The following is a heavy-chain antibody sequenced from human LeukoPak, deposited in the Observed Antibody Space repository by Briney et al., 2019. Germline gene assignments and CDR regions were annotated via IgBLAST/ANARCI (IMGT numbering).Heavy chain of an antibody. J-gene: IGHJ5*02. V-gene: IGHV3-23*01. CDR2: ISGSGGST. D-gene: IGHD2-2*02. CDR1: GFTFSDYY. CDR3: AKDDCSSTSCYSLYDL. Sequence: PGGSLRLSCAASGFTFSDYYMSWIRQAPGKGLEWVSAISGSGGSTYYADSVKGRFTISRDNSKNTLYLQMNSLRAEDTAVYYCAKDDCSSTSCYSLYDLWGQGTLVTASS.